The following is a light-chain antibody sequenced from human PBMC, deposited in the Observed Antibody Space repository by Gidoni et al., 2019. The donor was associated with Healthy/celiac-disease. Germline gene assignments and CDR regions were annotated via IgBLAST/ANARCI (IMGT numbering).Light chain of an antibody. Sequence: DIQMTQSPSSLSASVGDRVTITCRASQSISSYLNWYQQKQGKAPKLLIYAASSLQSGVPSRFSGSGSGTDFTITISSLQPEDFATNYCQQSYSTPPRTFGQGTKVEIK. V-gene: IGKV1-39*01. CDR3: QQSYSTPPRT. CDR1: QSISSY. J-gene: IGKJ1*01. CDR2: AAS.